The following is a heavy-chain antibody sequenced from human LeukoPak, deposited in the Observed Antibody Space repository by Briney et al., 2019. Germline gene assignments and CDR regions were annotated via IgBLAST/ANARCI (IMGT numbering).Heavy chain of an antibody. J-gene: IGHJ6*03. CDR2: IYTSGST. CDR1: GGSFSGYY. D-gene: IGHD2-21*02. V-gene: IGHV4-59*10. CDR3: ARITCGGDCRAHYYHYYMDV. Sequence: PETLSLTCAVYGGSFSGYYWSWIRQPAGKGLEWIGRIYTSGSTKYNPSLRSRVTISVDTSRNQFSLKLSSVTAADTAVYYCARITCGGDCRAHYYHYYMDVWGKGTRVTISS.